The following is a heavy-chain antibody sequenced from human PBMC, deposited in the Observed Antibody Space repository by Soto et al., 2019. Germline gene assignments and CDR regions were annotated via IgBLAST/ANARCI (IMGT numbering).Heavy chain of an antibody. V-gene: IGHV3-23*01. CDR2: ISGSGGST. Sequence: EVQLLESGGGLVQPGGSLRLSCAASGFTFSSYARSWVRQAPGKGLEWVSAISGSGGSTYYADSVKGRFTISRDNSKNTLYLQMNSLRAEDTAVYYCAKLYVQQMVHYYGMDVWGQGTTVTVCS. D-gene: IGHD6-13*01. J-gene: IGHJ6*02. CDR1: GFTFSSYA. CDR3: AKLYVQQMVHYYGMDV.